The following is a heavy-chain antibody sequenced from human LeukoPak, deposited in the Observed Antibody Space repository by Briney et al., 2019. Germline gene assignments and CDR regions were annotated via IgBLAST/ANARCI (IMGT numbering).Heavy chain of an antibody. Sequence: PGGSLRLSCAASGFTFNNYGMHWVRQAPGKGLEWVALIRYDGSKKYYADSVKGRFTISRDNSKNTLYLQMNSLRAEDTAVYCCARESGPRAADYWGQGTLVTVSS. V-gene: IGHV3-30*02. CDR2: IRYDGSKK. CDR3: ARESGPRAADY. J-gene: IGHJ4*02. D-gene: IGHD1-14*01. CDR1: GFTFNNYG.